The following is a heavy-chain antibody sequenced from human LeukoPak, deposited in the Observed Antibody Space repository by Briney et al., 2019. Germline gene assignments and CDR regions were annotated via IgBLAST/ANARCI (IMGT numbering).Heavy chain of an antibody. CDR3: ARRGSTAMAQY. Sequence: ASVNVSCKASGYTFTSYGISWVRPAPGQGLEWMGWISAYNGNNNYAQKLQGRVTMTTGTSTSTAYMELRSLRSDDTAVYYCARRGSTAMAQYWGQGTLVTVSS. J-gene: IGHJ4*02. V-gene: IGHV1-18*01. CDR1: GYTFTSYG. CDR2: ISAYNGNN. D-gene: IGHD5-18*01.